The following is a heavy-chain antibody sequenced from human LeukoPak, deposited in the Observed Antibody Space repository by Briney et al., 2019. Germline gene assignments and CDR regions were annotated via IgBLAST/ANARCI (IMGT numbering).Heavy chain of an antibody. CDR1: GGSISSGSYY. CDR3: ARGVHGDYRWYFDL. Sequence: KTSETLSLTCTVSGGSISSGSYYWSWIRQPPGKGLEWIGYIYYSGSTNYNPSLKSRVTISVDTSKNQFSLKLSSVTAADTAVYYCARGVHGDYRWYFDLWGRGTLVTVSS. D-gene: IGHD4-17*01. J-gene: IGHJ2*01. V-gene: IGHV4-61*01. CDR2: IYYSGST.